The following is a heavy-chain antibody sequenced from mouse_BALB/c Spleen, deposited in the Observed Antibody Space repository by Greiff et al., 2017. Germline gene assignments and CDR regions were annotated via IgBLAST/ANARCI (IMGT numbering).Heavy chain of an antibody. J-gene: IGHJ1*01. CDR3: ARRWRDYGDWYFDV. V-gene: IGHV5-12-1*01. CDR1: GFAFSSYD. Sequence: EVKLMESGGGLVKPGGSLKLSCAASGFAFSSYDMSWVRQTPEKRLEWVAYISSGGGSTYYPDTVKGRFTISRDNAKNTLYLQMSSLKSEDTAMYYCARRWRDYGDWYFDVWGAGTTVTVSS. CDR2: ISSGGGST. D-gene: IGHD2-4*01.